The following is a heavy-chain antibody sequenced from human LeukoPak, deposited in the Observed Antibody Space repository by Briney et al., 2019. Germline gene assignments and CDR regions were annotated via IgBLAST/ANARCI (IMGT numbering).Heavy chain of an antibody. Sequence: GRSLRHSCAASGFTFSSYGMPWVRQAPGKGLEREAVIWYEGSNKYYADSVKGRFTISRDNSKSTLYLQMNSLRAEDTAVYYCARLPYSGSARGAFDIWGQGTMVTVSS. D-gene: IGHD1-26*01. V-gene: IGHV3-33*01. CDR1: GFTFSSYG. CDR2: IWYEGSNK. J-gene: IGHJ3*02. CDR3: ARLPYSGSARGAFDI.